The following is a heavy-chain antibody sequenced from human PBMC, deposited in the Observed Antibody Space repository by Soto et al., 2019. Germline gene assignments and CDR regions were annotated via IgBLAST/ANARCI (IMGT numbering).Heavy chain of an antibody. CDR1: GFTFSSDG. CDR2: ISYDGSNK. Sequence: PGGSLRLSCADSGFTFSSDGMHWVRQAPGKGLEWVAVISYDGSNKYYAGSVKGRFTISRENSKNTLYLQMNSLRAEDTAVYYCAKDVAYGNYYYGMDVWGQGTTVTVPS. D-gene: IGHD2-15*01. V-gene: IGHV3-30*18. J-gene: IGHJ6*02. CDR3: AKDVAYGNYYYGMDV.